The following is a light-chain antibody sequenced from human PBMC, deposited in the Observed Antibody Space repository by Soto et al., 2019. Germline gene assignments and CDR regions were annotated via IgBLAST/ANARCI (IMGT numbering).Light chain of an antibody. CDR3: QQRSNWPRT. V-gene: IGKV3-11*01. CDR1: QSVTKY. J-gene: IGKJ1*01. Sequence: EIVLTQSPATLSLSPGERATLSCRASQSVTKYLAWYQQKPGQAPSLLIYDASNRATDIPARFSGSGSGTDFTLTISSLEPEDFVVYYCQQRSNWPRTFGQGTKVEIK. CDR2: DAS.